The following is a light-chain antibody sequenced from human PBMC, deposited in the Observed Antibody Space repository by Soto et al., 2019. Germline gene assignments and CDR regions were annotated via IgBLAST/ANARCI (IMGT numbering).Light chain of an antibody. V-gene: IGLV2-11*01. CDR3: CSYAGSYTLRV. CDR2: DVT. Sequence: QSALTQPRSVSGSPGQSVTISCTGTSSDVGGYNLVSWYQQYPGRAPKRLIYDVTKRPSGVPDRFSGSKSGNTASLTISGLQAEDEADYYCCSYAGSYTLRVFGGGTKLTVL. CDR1: SSDVGGYNL. J-gene: IGLJ3*02.